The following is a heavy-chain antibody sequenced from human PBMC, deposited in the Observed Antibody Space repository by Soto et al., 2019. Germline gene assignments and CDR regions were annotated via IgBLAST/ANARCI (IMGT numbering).Heavy chain of an antibody. CDR3: AKVGVLMVYGMGMDFFDS. Sequence: EVQLLESGGGLVQPGGSLRLSCAASGFTFSSYAMSWVRQAPGKGLEWVSAISGSGGSTYYADSVKGRFTISRDNSKNTRYLQMISLRDEATAVYYCAKVGVLMVYGMGMDFFDSWGQGTLVTVSS. J-gene: IGHJ4*02. CDR2: ISGSGGST. D-gene: IGHD2-8*01. CDR1: GFTFSSYA. V-gene: IGHV3-23*01.